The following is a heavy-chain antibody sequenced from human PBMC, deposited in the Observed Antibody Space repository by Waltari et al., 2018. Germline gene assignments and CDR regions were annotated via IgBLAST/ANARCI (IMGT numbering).Heavy chain of an antibody. J-gene: IGHJ4*02. V-gene: IGHV4-59*01. D-gene: IGHD3-22*01. CDR1: GGSISSYY. CDR3: ARGYDSSGLYFDY. CDR2: IYYSGST. Sequence: QVQLQESGPGLVKPSETLSLTCTVPGGSISSYYCSWIRQPPGKGLEWIGYIYYSGSTNYNPSLKSRVTISVDTSKNQFSLKLSSVTAADTAVYYCARGYDSSGLYFDYWGQGTLVTVSS.